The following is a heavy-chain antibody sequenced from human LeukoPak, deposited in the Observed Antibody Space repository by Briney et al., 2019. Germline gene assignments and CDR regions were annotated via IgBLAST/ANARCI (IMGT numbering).Heavy chain of an antibody. J-gene: IGHJ4*02. V-gene: IGHV3-23*01. CDR2: ISGSGGST. CDR3: AKVGPYDFWSGYSFHLDY. CDR1: GFTFSDYA. D-gene: IGHD3-3*01. Sequence: GGSLRLSCVVSGFTFSDYAMSWVRQAPGKGLEWVSAISGSGGSTYYADSVKGRFTISRDNSKNTLYLQMNSLRAEDTAVYYCAKVGPYDFWSGYSFHLDYWGQGTLVTVSS.